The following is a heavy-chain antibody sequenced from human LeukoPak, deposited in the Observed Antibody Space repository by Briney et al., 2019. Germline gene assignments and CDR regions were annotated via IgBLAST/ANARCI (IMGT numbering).Heavy chain of an antibody. D-gene: IGHD2-8*01. CDR3: ARLGYCTNGVCYTFDY. Sequence: ASVKVSCKASGYTFTDYYMHWVRQAPGQGLEWMGWINPNSGGTNYAQKFQGRVTMTRDTSISTAYMELSRLRSDDTAVYYCARLGYCTNGVCYTFDYWGQGTLVTVSS. CDR1: GYTFTDYY. CDR2: INPNSGGT. V-gene: IGHV1-2*02. J-gene: IGHJ4*02.